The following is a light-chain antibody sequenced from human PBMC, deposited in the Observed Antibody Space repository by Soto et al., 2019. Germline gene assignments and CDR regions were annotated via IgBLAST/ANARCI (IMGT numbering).Light chain of an antibody. CDR2: KAS. CDR3: QQYNSYST. V-gene: IGKV1-5*03. J-gene: IGKJ1*01. CDR1: QSISSW. Sequence: DIQMTQSPSTLSASVGDRVTITCRASQSISSWLAWYQQKPGKAPKLLIYKASSLESGVPSRFSGSGSGTGFTLTISSLQPDDFATYYCQQYNSYSTFGQGTK.